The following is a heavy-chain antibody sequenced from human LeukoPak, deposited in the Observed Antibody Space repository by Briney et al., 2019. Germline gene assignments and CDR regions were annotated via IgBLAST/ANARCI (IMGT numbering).Heavy chain of an antibody. D-gene: IGHD6-6*01. CDR1: GFTFRSYA. Sequence: PEGSLRLSCAASGFTFRSYAMSWVRQAPGKGLEWVSTFGTGGDDTYYADSVKGRFIISRDNSKNTLYLQINSLRAEDTAIYYCAKNFPGRPFDYWGQGALVTVSS. CDR2: FGTGGDDT. J-gene: IGHJ4*02. CDR3: AKNFPGRPFDY. V-gene: IGHV3-23*01.